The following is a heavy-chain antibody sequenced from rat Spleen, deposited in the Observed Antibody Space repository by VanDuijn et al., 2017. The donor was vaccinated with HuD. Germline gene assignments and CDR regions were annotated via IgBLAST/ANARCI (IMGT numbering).Heavy chain of an antibody. CDR3: TTANNGGFSELYYFDY. CDR1: GFTVSDYY. CDR2: ITNTGGST. J-gene: IGHJ2*01. Sequence: EVQLVESDGGLVQPGRSLKLSCAASGFTVSDYYMAWVRQAPTEGLEWVASITNTGGSTYYPDSVKGRFTISRNNAKSTLYLQMDSLRSEDTATYYCTTANNGGFSELYYFDYWGQGVMVTVSS. D-gene: IGHD1-11*01. V-gene: IGHV5-20*01.